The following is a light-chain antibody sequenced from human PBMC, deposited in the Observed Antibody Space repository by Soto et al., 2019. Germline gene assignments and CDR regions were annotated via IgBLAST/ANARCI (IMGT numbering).Light chain of an antibody. CDR2: DAS. Sequence: DIQMTQSPSTLSASVGDRVTITCRASQSISSWLAWYQQKPGKAPKLLIYDASSLESGVPPRFSGSGSGTEFTLTISSLQPDDFATYYCQHLRTFGQGTKVEIK. CDR1: QSISSW. CDR3: QHLRT. J-gene: IGKJ1*01. V-gene: IGKV1-5*01.